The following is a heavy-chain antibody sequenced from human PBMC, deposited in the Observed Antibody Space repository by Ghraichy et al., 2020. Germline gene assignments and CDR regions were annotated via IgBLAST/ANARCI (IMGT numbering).Heavy chain of an antibody. CDR3: ATTPVFEYSNP. CDR1: GFTFSSYS. V-gene: IGHV3-21*01. Sequence: GGSLRLSCAASGFTFSSYSMNWVRQAPGKGLEWVSSISSSSSYIYYADSVKGRFTISRDNAKNSLYLQMNSLRAEDTAVYYCATTPVFEYSNPWGQGTLVTVSS. D-gene: IGHD6-6*01. CDR2: ISSSSSYI. J-gene: IGHJ5*02.